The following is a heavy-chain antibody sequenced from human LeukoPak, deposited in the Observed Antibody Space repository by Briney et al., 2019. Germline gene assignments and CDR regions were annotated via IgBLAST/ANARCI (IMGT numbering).Heavy chain of an antibody. CDR1: GGSISSYY. V-gene: IGHV4-59*08. D-gene: IGHD3-22*01. CDR3: ARCYDSSGYYYYYYMDV. J-gene: IGHJ6*03. CDR2: IYYSGST. Sequence: SETLSLTCTVSGGSISSYYWSWIRQPPGKGLEWIGYIYYSGSTNYNPSLKSRVTISVDTSKNQFSLKLNSVTAADTAVYYCARCYDSSGYYYYYYMDVWGKGTTVTVSS.